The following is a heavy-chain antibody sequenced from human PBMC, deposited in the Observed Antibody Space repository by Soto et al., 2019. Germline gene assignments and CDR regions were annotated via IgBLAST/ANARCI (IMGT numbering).Heavy chain of an antibody. CDR1: RFTFDNYV. Sequence: EVYRLDSGGGLVQPGGSLRVSCVASRFTFDNYVMSWVRQAPGKGLEWVSSISDSGGSTYYADSVKGRITISRDNSKNTLHRHMNSLSAEDTAVSYCTKGWLDYWGQGTLVTVSS. V-gene: IGHV3-23*01. D-gene: IGHD2-15*01. CDR2: ISDSGGST. CDR3: TKGWLDY. J-gene: IGHJ4*02.